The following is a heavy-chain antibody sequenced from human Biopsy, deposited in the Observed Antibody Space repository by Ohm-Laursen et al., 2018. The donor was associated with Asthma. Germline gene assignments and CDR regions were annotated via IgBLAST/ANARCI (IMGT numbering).Heavy chain of an antibody. J-gene: IGHJ4*02. CDR3: AGFCSGGNCPDH. CDR1: GDSIRSYY. Sequence: SVTLSLTCTVSGDSIRSYYWTWIRQPPAKGLECIGNIHYNGSTYSNPSLKSRVTISVDTSKKQISLRLSSVIAADTAVYYCAGFCSGGNCPDHWGQGTLVTVSS. CDR2: IHYNGST. V-gene: IGHV4-59*01. D-gene: IGHD2-15*01.